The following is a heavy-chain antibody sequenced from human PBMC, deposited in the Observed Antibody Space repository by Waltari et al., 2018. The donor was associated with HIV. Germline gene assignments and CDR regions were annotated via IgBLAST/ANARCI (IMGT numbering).Heavy chain of an antibody. Sequence: QVQLVQSGAEVKKPGASVKVSCKASGYTFTGYYMHWVRQAPGQGLEWIGWHKRNRGGTNYAQKFQGRVNRIRETSISTDYMELSRLRSDDTAVYDCARGQAGIAAHYYYYGMDVWGEGTTVTVSS. CDR1: GYTFTGYY. V-gene: IGHV1-2*02. CDR2: HKRNRGGT. D-gene: IGHD6-13*01. CDR3: ARGQAGIAAHYYYYGMDV. J-gene: IGHJ6*04.